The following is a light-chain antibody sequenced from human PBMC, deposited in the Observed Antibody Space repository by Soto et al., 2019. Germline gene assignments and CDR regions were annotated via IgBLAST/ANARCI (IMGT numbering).Light chain of an antibody. Sequence: QSALTQPASVSGSPGQSITISCTGTSSDVGTYKLVSWYRQHPGKAPKLMIYEGSKRPSGVSNRFSGSTSANTASLTISGLQAEDEADYYCCSYAGSSTYVVFGGGTQLTVL. CDR2: EGS. CDR1: SSDVGTYKL. J-gene: IGLJ2*01. V-gene: IGLV2-23*01. CDR3: CSYAGSSTYVV.